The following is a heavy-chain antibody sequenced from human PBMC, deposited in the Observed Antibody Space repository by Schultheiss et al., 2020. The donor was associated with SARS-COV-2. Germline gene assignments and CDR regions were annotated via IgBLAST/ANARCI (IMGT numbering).Heavy chain of an antibody. Sequence: ETLSLTCAVSGGSISSTNWWSWVRQPPGKGLEWVSVIYSGGSTYYADSVKGRFTISRHNSKNTLYLQMNSLRAEDTAVYYCARVKESYDILTGYSYYYYMDVWGKGTTVTVSS. CDR1: GGSISSTNW. CDR2: IYSGGST. CDR3: ARVKESYDILTGYSYYYYMDV. D-gene: IGHD3-9*01. J-gene: IGHJ6*03. V-gene: IGHV3-53*01.